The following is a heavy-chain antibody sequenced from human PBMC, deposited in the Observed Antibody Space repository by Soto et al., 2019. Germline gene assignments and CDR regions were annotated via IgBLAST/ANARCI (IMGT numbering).Heavy chain of an antibody. V-gene: IGHV5-51*01. Sequence: GESVKISCXGSGYSFTSYWIGWVRQMPGKGLEWMGIIYPGDSDTRYSPSFQGQVTISADKSISTAYLQWSSLKASDTAMYYCARRYYDFWSGYYTQWFDPWGQGTLVTVSS. J-gene: IGHJ5*02. CDR1: GYSFTSYW. D-gene: IGHD3-3*01. CDR3: ARRYYDFWSGYYTQWFDP. CDR2: IYPGDSDT.